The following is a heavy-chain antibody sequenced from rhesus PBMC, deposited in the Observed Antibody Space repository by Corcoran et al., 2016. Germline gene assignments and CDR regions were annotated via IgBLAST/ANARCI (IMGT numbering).Heavy chain of an antibody. D-gene: IGHD4-17*01. V-gene: IGHV4-93*01. CDR3: ARGNYVNGLDS. J-gene: IGHJ6*01. CDR1: GGSIRSGNW. Sequence: QVQLQETGPTVVKPSETLSLTCAGSGGSIRSGNWWTWIHQSPGKGLEWNGGIYGSGGRTEYNPSLKSRVTLSKYTSKNQFSLELRSVTAADSAIFYCARGNYVNGLDSWGQGVVVTVSS. CDR2: IYGSGGRT.